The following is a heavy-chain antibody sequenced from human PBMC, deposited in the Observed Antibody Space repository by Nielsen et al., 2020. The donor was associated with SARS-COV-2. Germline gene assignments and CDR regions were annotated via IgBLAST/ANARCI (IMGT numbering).Heavy chain of an antibody. CDR3: AREGMVRGVIIWYGMDV. V-gene: IGHV4-4*02. J-gene: IGHJ6*02. Sequence: WIRQPPGKGLEWIGEIYHSGSTNYNLSLKSRVTISVDKSKNQFSLHLNSVTPEDTAVYYCAREGMVRGVIIWYGMDVWGQGTTVTVSS. CDR2: IYHSGST. D-gene: IGHD3-10*01.